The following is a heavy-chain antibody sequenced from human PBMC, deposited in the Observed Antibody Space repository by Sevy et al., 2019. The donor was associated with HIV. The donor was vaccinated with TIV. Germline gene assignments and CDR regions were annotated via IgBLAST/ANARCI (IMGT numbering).Heavy chain of an antibody. J-gene: IGHJ6*02. CDR1: GCTFTDYY. V-gene: IGHV1-2*02. Sequence: ASVKVSCKASGCTFTDYYIHWVRQAPGQGLEWMAWINPNDGVTNYAQRFQGGVTVTRDTSVSTAYMELRGLRYDDTAIYYCARLTTMPTSDLYGMDVWGQGTTVTVSS. CDR2: INPNDGVT. CDR3: ARLTTMPTSDLYGMDV. D-gene: IGHD4-17*01.